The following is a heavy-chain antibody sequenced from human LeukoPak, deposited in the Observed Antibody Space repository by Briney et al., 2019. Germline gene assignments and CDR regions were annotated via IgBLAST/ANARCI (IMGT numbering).Heavy chain of an antibody. Sequence: GGTLRLSCAASGFTFSSYEMNWVRQAPGKGLEWLSYISSSGSAIYYADSVKGRFTISRDNAKNSLYLQMNSLRAEDTAVYYCAKGGYFYDSSDAYWGQGTLVTVSS. J-gene: IGHJ4*02. V-gene: IGHV3-48*03. CDR1: GFTFSSYE. D-gene: IGHD3-22*01. CDR3: AKGGYFYDSSDAY. CDR2: ISSSGSAI.